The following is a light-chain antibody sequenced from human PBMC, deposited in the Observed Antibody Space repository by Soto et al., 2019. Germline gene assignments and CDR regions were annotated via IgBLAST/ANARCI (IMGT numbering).Light chain of an antibody. CDR2: GNS. CDR3: QSYDSSLSGSHAV. J-gene: IGLJ7*01. V-gene: IGLV1-40*01. CDR1: SSNIGAGYD. Sequence: QPVLTQPPSVSVAPGQRVTISCTGSSSNIGAGYDVHWYQQLPGTAPKLLIYGNSNRPSGVPDRFSGSKSGTSASLAITGLQAEDEADYYCQSYDSSLSGSHAVFGGGTQLTVL.